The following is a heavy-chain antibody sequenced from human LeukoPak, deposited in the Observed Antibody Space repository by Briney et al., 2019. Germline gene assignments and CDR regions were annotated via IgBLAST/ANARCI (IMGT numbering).Heavy chain of an antibody. J-gene: IGHJ4*02. CDR2: IYYSGST. CDR1: GGSISSSSYY. D-gene: IGHD3-16*01. CDR3: ASYGGFAYFDY. Sequence: SETLSLTCTVSGGSISSSSYYWGWIRQPPGKGLEWIGSIYYSGSTYYNPSLKSRVTISVDTSKNQFSLKLSSVTAADTAVYYCASYGGFAYFDYWGQGTLVTVSS. V-gene: IGHV4-39*01.